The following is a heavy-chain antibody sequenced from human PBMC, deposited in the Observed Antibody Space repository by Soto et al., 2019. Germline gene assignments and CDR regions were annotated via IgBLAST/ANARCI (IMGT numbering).Heavy chain of an antibody. Sequence: QVQLVESGGGVVQPGRSLRLSCAASGFTFSSYAMHWVRQAPGKGLEWVAVISYDGSNKYYADSVKGRFTISRDNSKNTLYLQMNSLRAEDTAVYYCALLDCYNFYYYYGMDVWGQWSTVTVAS. CDR3: ALLDCYNFYYYYGMDV. CDR2: ISYDGSNK. J-gene: IGHJ6*02. D-gene: IGHD2-21*01. V-gene: IGHV3-30-3*01. CDR1: GFTFSSYA.